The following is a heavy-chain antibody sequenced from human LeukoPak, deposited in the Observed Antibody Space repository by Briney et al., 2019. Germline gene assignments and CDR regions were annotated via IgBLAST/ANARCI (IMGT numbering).Heavy chain of an antibody. Sequence: SETLSLTCAVYGGSFSGYYWSWIRQPPGKGLEWIGEINHSGSTNYNPSLKSRVTISVDTSKNQFSLKLSSVTAADTAVYYCARAPRDYDYVWGSLYFDYWGQGTLVTVSS. CDR1: GGSFSGYY. V-gene: IGHV4-34*01. J-gene: IGHJ4*02. CDR3: ARAPRDYDYVWGSLYFDY. D-gene: IGHD3-16*01. CDR2: INHSGST.